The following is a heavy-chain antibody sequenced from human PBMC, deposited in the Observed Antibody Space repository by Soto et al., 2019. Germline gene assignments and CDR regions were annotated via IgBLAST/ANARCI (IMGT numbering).Heavy chain of an antibody. D-gene: IGHD5-18*01. CDR1: GFTFGSYA. V-gene: IGHV3-23*01. CDR3: AKSDTALSYGFDP. CDR2: ISSSGDSA. Sequence: EVQLLESGGDLVQPGGSLRLSCAASGFTFGSYAMIWVRRAPGKGLVWVSTISSSGDSAYYADSVKGRFTVSRDNSMNSLYMQMNSLRAEDTAVYYCAKSDTALSYGFDPWGQGTVVTVSS. J-gene: IGHJ5*02.